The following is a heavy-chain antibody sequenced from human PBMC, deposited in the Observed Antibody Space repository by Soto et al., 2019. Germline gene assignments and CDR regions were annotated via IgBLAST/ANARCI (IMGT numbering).Heavy chain of an antibody. CDR3: AKVDSSNWYSLDF. D-gene: IGHD6-13*01. J-gene: IGHJ4*02. CDR2: VSISGGGT. CDR1: GFTFYSVG. V-gene: IGHV3-23*01. Sequence: GGSLRLSCAASGFTFYSVGMAWVRQPPGKGLEWVSAVSISGGGTHYAPAVKGRFTISRGNSKEAVYLQMDSLRVDDTAVYYCAKVDSSNWYSLDFWGQGTLVTVSS.